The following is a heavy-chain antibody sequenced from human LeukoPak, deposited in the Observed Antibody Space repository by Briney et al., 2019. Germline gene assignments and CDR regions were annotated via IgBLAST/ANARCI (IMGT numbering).Heavy chain of an antibody. CDR3: ARGRSLRYDSSCYLGAFDI. CDR2: ISSSSSTI. V-gene: IGHV3-48*01. Sequence: QSGGSLRLSCAASGFTFSSYSMNWVRQAAGKGLEWVSYISSSSSTIYYADSVKGRFTISRDNAKNSLYLQMNSLRAEDTAVYYCARGRSLRYDSSCYLGAFDIWGQGTMVTVSS. D-gene: IGHD3-22*01. CDR1: GFTFSSYS. J-gene: IGHJ3*02.